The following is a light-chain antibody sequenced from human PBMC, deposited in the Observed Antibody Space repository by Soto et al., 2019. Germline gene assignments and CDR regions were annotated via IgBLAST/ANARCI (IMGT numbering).Light chain of an antibody. CDR1: QSVSSY. CDR3: QQYYNWPIT. V-gene: IGKV3-11*01. Sequence: VLTQSPAALSLSPGERATLFCRASQSVSSYLAWYQQKPGQAPRLLIYDASNRATGIPARFSGSGSGTDFSLTISRLEPEDFAVYYCQQYYNWPITFGQGTRLEIK. CDR2: DAS. J-gene: IGKJ5*01.